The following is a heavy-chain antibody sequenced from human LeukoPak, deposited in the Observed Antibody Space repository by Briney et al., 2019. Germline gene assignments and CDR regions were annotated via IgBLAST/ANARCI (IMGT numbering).Heavy chain of an antibody. CDR3: ARRIRGYTYYYGSGSYGWFDP. V-gene: IGHV4-59*01. D-gene: IGHD3-10*01. CDR1: GGSIGNFF. Sequence: SETLSLTCTVSGGSIGNFFWSWIRQSPGKGLEWIGYIYYSGSTNYNPSLKSRVTISVDTSKNQFSLKLSSVTAADTAVYYCARRIRGYTYYYGSGSYGWFDPWGQGTLVTVSS. CDR2: IYYSGST. J-gene: IGHJ5*02.